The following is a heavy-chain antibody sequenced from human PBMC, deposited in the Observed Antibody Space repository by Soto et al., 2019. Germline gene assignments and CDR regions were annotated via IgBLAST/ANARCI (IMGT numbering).Heavy chain of an antibody. CDR3: ARGRTGGYSGYDTRSFDY. V-gene: IGHV1-69*01. CDR2: IIPIFGTA. Sequence: QVQLVQSGAEVKKPGSSVKVSCKASGGTFSSYAISWVRQAPGQGLEWMGGIIPIFGTANCAQKFQGRVTITADESTSTAYMELSSLRSEDTAVYYCARGRTGGYSGYDTRSFDYWGQGTLVTVSS. CDR1: GGTFSSYA. J-gene: IGHJ4*02. D-gene: IGHD5-12*01.